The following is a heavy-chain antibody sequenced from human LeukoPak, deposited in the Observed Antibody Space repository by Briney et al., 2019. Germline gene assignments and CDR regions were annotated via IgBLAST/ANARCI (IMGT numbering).Heavy chain of an antibody. D-gene: IGHD2-2*02. Sequence: PGGSLRLSCAASGFTFDGYGMSWVRQAPGKGLEWVSGINWNGGSTGYADSVKGRFTISRDNAKNSLYLQMNSLRAEDTALYYCARRDIVVVPAAIFGAFDIWGQGTMVTVSS. CDR1: GFTFDGYG. J-gene: IGHJ3*02. CDR2: INWNGGST. V-gene: IGHV3-20*04. CDR3: ARRDIVVVPAAIFGAFDI.